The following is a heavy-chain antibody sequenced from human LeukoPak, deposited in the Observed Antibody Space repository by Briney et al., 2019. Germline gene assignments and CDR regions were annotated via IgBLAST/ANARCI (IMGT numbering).Heavy chain of an antibody. CDR3: ARDQARRYCSGGSCYSYYGMDV. CDR2: IYSGGST. J-gene: IGHJ6*02. CDR1: GFTFSSYW. V-gene: IGHV3-66*01. D-gene: IGHD2-15*01. Sequence: GGSLRLSCAASGFTFSSYWMSWVRQAPGKGLEWVSVIYSGGSTYYADSVKGRFTISRDNSKNTLYLQMNSLRAEDTAVYYCARDQARRYCSGGSCYSYYGMDVWGQGTTVTVSS.